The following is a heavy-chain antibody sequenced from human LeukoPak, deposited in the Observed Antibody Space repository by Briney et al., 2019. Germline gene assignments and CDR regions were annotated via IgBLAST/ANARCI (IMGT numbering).Heavy chain of an antibody. CDR1: GYTFTGYY. D-gene: IGHD2-2*01. CDR3: ARDSHRYCSSTSCYYHYGMDV. J-gene: IGHJ6*02. V-gene: IGHV1-2*02. Sequence: ASVKVSCKVSGYTFTGYYMHWVRQAPGQGLEWMGWINPNSGGTNYAQKFQGRVTMTRDTSISTAYMELSRLRSDDTAVYYCARDSHRYCSSTSCYYHYGMDVWGQGTTVTVSS. CDR2: INPNSGGT.